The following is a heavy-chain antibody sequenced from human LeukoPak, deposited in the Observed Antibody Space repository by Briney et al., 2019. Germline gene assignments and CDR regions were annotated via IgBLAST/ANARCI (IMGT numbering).Heavy chain of an antibody. CDR1: GFTFSSYA. V-gene: IGHV3-23*01. Sequence: GGSLRLSCAASGFTFSSYAMSWVRQAPGKGLEWVSAISGSGGSTYYADSVKGRFTISRDNSKHTLYLQMNSLRAEDTAVYYCAKDNAGDFWSGYYTGFNYWGQGTLVTVSS. D-gene: IGHD3-3*01. J-gene: IGHJ4*02. CDR2: ISGSGGST. CDR3: AKDNAGDFWSGYYTGFNY.